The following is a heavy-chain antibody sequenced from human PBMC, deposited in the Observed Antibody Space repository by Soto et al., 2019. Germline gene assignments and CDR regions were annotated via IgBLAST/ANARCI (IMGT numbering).Heavy chain of an antibody. V-gene: IGHV3-23*01. CDR3: ARRSSSWYFDY. CDR2: ISGSDGST. D-gene: IGHD6-13*01. CDR1: GFTFSSYA. Sequence: EVQLLESGGGLVQPGGSLRLSCAASGFTFSSYAMNWVRQAPGKGLEGVSVISGSDGSTYYADSVKGRFTISRDNSKNTLNLQMNSLRAEDTAVYYCARRSSSWYFDYWGQGTVVTVSS. J-gene: IGHJ4*02.